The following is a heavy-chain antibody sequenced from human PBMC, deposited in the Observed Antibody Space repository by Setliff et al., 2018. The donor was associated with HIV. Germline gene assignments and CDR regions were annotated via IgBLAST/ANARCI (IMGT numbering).Heavy chain of an antibody. D-gene: IGHD2-2*02. CDR2: FYYTGST. Sequence: SETLSLTCTVSAASIRSHYWSWIRQSPGKGLEWIGNFYYTGSTDYNPSFKSRVTISLDKSNNQISLNLSSATAADTAVYYCARHTVFVRYFDHWG. CDR1: AASIRSHY. CDR3: ARHTVFVRYFDH. J-gene: IGHJ4*01. V-gene: IGHV4-59*11.